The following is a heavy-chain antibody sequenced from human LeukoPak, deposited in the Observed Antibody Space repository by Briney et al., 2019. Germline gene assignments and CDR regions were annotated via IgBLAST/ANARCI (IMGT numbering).Heavy chain of an antibody. CDR3: AKDFYYYGSGSLDY. CDR1: GFTFDDYA. J-gene: IGHJ4*02. V-gene: IGHV3-43D*04. D-gene: IGHD3-10*01. CDR2: ISWDGGST. Sequence: PGGSLRLSCAASGFTFDDYAMHWVRQAPGKGLEWVSLISWDGGSTYYADSVKGRFTISRDNSKNSLYLQMNSLRAEDTALYYCAKDFYYYGSGSLDYWGQGTLVTVSS.